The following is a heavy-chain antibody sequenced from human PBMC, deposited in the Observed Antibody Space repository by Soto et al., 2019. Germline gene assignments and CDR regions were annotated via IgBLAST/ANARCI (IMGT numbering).Heavy chain of an antibody. CDR1: GFTFSSYA. Sequence: LRLSCAASGFTFSSYAMHWVRQAPGKGLEWVAVISYDGSNKYYADSVKGRFTISRDNSKNTLYLQMNSLRAEDTAVYYCARDRNLAMVPYYYYGMDVWGQGTTVTVSS. CDR2: ISYDGSNK. V-gene: IGHV3-30-3*01. D-gene: IGHD5-18*01. CDR3: ARDRNLAMVPYYYYGMDV. J-gene: IGHJ6*02.